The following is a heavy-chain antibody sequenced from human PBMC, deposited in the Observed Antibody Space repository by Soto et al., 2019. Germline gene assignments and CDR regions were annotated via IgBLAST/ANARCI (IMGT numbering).Heavy chain of an antibody. CDR1: GGSISSYY. D-gene: IGHD2-8*01. J-gene: IGHJ3*02. V-gene: IGHV4-59*08. Sequence: SETLSLTCTVSGGSISSYYWSWIRQPPGKGLEWIGYIYYSGSTNYNPSLKSRVTISVDTSKNQFSLKLSSVTAADTAVYYCARFAPLYGEYAIDISGQGTMVTVS. CDR3: ARFAPLYGEYAIDI. CDR2: IYYSGST.